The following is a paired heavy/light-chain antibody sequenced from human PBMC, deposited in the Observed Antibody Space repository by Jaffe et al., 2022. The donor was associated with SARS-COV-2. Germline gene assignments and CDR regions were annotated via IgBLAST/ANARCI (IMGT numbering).Light chain of an antibody. CDR1: RLKSYY. V-gene: IGLV3-19*01. Sequence: SSELTQDPAVSVALGQTVTITCRGDRLKSYYPSWYQYRPGQAPLLVFYSKNNRPSGIPDRFSGSTSGNTASLTITGALAEDEADYYCCSRDSSANHVLFGGGTRLTVL. CDR2: SKN. J-gene: IGLJ2*01. CDR3: CSRDSSANHVL.
Heavy chain of an antibody. D-gene: IGHD2-15*01. Sequence: QAQLVESGGGVVQPGGSLRLSCVASGFTFSTYGIHWVRQSPGKGLEWLAVTSYDGSNDYYVDSVKGRFTISRDNSRSTVYLQMNSLRSEDTALYFCAKDLTLPAPKFPLDYFYGMDVWGPGTTVIVS. CDR3: AKDLTLPAPKFPLDYFYGMDV. V-gene: IGHV3-30*18. CDR1: GFTFSTYG. J-gene: IGHJ6*02. CDR2: TSYDGSND.